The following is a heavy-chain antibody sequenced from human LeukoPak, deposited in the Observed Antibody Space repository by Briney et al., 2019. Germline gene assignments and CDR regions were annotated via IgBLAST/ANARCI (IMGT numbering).Heavy chain of an antibody. D-gene: IGHD3-22*01. CDR2: INPSGGST. Sequence: ASVKVSCKASGYTFTSYYMDWVRQAPGQGLEWMGIINPSGGSTSYAQKFQGRVTMTRDMSTSTVYMELSSLRSEDTAVYFCARESSSGYYYDYWGQGTLATVSS. J-gene: IGHJ4*02. V-gene: IGHV1-46*01. CDR3: ARESSSGYYYDY. CDR1: GYTFTSYY.